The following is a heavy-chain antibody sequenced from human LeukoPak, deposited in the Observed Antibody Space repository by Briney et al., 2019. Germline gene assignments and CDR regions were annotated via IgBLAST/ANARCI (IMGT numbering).Heavy chain of an antibody. J-gene: IGHJ4*02. CDR1: GYTLTELS. D-gene: IGHD1-26*01. CDR3: ATRTLVGATHYFDY. V-gene: IGHV1-24*01. Sequence: ASVKASCKVSGYTLTELSMHWVRQAPGKGLEWMGGFDPEDGETIYAQKFQGRVTMTEDTSTDTAYMELSSLRSEDTAVYYCATRTLVGATHYFDYWGQGTLVTVSS. CDR2: FDPEDGET.